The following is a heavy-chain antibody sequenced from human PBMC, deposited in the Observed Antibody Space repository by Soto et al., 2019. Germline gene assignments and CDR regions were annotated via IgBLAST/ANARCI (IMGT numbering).Heavy chain of an antibody. V-gene: IGHV4-39*02. CDR2: ISDSGGT. D-gene: IGHD2-8*02. CDR3: AETFYTCGACKKTVCGF. Sequence: QLQLQESGPGLAKPLETLSLTCTVSCGSITTTGSYWRWVRQPPGKGLEWIGTISDSGGTYYNPSLTSRVTRSGETSGNHCSRGLSSVIAADTAVYHCAETFYTCGACKKTVCGFWGHGTLVTVSS. CDR1: CGSITTTGSY. J-gene: IGHJ4*01.